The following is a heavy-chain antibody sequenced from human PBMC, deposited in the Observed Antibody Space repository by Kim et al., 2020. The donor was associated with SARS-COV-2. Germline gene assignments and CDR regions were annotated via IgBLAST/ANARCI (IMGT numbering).Heavy chain of an antibody. J-gene: IGHJ6*02. CDR3: ARDLRSATSPNITIFGVDRFYGMDV. V-gene: IGHV1-18*04. CDR2: ISAYNGNT. CDR1: GYTFTSYG. Sequence: ASVKVSCKASGYTFTSYGISWVRQAPGQGLEWMGWISAYNGNTNYAQKLQGRVTMTTDTSTSTAYMELMSLRSDDTAVYYCARDLRSATSPNITIFGVDRFYGMDVWGQGTTVTVSS. D-gene: IGHD3-3*01.